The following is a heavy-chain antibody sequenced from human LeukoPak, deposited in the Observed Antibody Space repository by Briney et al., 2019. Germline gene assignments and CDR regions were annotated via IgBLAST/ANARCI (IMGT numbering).Heavy chain of an antibody. V-gene: IGHV4-34*01. D-gene: IGHD5-18*01. J-gene: IGHJ6*02. CDR1: GGSFSGYY. CDR2: INHSGST. Sequence: SETLSLTCAVYGGSFSGYYWSWIRQPPGKGLEWIGEINHSGSTNYNPSLKSRVTISVDTSKNQFSLKLSSVTAADTAVYYCARAGCGYVLYYYYGMDVWGQGTTVTVSS. CDR3: ARAGCGYVLYYYYGMDV.